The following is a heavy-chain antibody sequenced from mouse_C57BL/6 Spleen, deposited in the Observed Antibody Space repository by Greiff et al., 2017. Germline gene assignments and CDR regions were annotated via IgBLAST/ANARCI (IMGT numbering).Heavy chain of an antibody. CDR3: AREGAYYSNYYAMDY. Sequence: EVMLVESEGGLVQPGSSMKLSCTASGFTFSDYYMAWVRQVPEKGLEWVANINYDGSSTYYLDSLKGRFIISRDNAKNTLYLQMSSLKSEDTATYYCAREGAYYSNYYAMDYWGQGTSVTVSS. CDR1: GFTFSDYY. V-gene: IGHV5-16*01. D-gene: IGHD2-5*01. J-gene: IGHJ4*01. CDR2: INYDGSST.